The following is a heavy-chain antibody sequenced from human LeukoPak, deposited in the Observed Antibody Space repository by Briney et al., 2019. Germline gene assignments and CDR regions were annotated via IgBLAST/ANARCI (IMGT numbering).Heavy chain of an antibody. CDR3: ARIQYDSSGYYFDY. D-gene: IGHD3-22*01. V-gene: IGHV2-70*04. J-gene: IGHJ4*02. CDR2: IDWDDDK. CDR1: GFPLSTSGMR. Sequence: SGPTLVDPTQTLTLTCTFSGFPLSTSGMRGSWIRQPPGKALEWLARIDWDDDKFYSTSLKTRLTISKDTSKNQVVLTMTNMDPVDTATYYCARIQYDSSGYYFDYWGQGTLVTVSS.